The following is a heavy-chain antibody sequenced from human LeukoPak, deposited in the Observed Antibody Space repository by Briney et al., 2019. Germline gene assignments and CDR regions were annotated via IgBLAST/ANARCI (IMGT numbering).Heavy chain of an antibody. CDR3: ARDEGLRYFDWPNDI. J-gene: IGHJ3*02. Sequence: SVKVSCKASGGTFSSYAISWVRQAPGQGREWMGRIIPILGIANYAQKFQGRVTITADKSTSTAYMELSSLRSEDTAVYYCARDEGLRYFDWPNDIWGQGTMVTVSS. D-gene: IGHD3-9*01. CDR1: GGTFSSYA. CDR2: IIPILGIA. V-gene: IGHV1-69*04.